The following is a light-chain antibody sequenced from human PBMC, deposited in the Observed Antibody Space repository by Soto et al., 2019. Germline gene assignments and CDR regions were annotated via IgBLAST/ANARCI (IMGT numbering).Light chain of an antibody. CDR1: QGVSRY. CDR3: QQLKGGPDN. Sequence: IQLTQSPSSLSASVGDSVTITCLASQGVSRYLSWYQQKPGRAPILLLSAASTLQSGVTARFSRSGSGTDITLSIPCLQPEDFATYYCQQLKGGPDNFGGAS. CDR2: AAS. J-gene: IGKJ4*01. V-gene: IGKV1-9*01.